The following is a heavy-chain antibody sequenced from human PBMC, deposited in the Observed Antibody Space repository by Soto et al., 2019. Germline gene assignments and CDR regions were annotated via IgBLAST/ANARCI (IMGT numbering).Heavy chain of an antibody. Sequence: QVQLQESGPGLVRPSQTLSLSCTVSGGSISNSANHWSWIRQHPGEGLEWIGYIYYSGGTYYSPSLKGRFTMSRDASKNQFSRRLSSVTAADTAVYYWAKGVRGVPNWFDPWGQGTLVTVSS. J-gene: IGHJ5*02. CDR3: AKGVRGVPNWFDP. V-gene: IGHV4-31*03. CDR2: IYYSGGT. CDR1: GGSISNSANH. D-gene: IGHD3-10*01.